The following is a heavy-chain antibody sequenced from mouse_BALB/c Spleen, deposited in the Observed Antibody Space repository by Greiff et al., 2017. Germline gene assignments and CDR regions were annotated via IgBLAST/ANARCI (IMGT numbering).Heavy chain of an antibody. CDR1: GYSLTSDYA. V-gene: IGHV3-2*02. Sequence: EVKLQESGPGLVKPSQSLSLTCTVTGYSLTSDYAWNWIRQFPGNKLVWMGYISYSGSTSYNPSLKSRISITRDTSKNQFILQLNSVTTEDTATYCCARESLFDYWGQGTTLTVSS. CDR2: ISYSGST. CDR3: ARESLFDY. J-gene: IGHJ2*01.